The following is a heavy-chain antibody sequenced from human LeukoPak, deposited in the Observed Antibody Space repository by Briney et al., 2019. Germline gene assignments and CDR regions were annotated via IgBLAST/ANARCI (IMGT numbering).Heavy chain of an antibody. D-gene: IGHD1-14*01. CDR1: GFTFSRYG. Sequence: PGGSLRLSCAASGFTFSRYGVHWVRQAPGKGLEWVAVVSFEGSNKYYADSVKGRFTISRDNAKNSLYLQMNSLRAEDTAVYYCAGASGGNRPFDYWGQGTLVTVSS. V-gene: IGHV3-30*03. CDR3: AGASGGNRPFDY. CDR2: VSFEGSNK. J-gene: IGHJ4*02.